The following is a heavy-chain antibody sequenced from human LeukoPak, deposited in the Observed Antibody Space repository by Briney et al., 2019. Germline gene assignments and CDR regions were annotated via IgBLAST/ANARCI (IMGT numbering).Heavy chain of an antibody. J-gene: IGHJ6*03. Sequence: GGSLRLSCAASGFTLSSYGMHWVRQAPGKGLEWVAFIRYDESDKYYADSVKGRFTISRDNSKKTLYLQMNSLRAEDTAVYYCAKVGDYYYKDVWGKGTTLTVSS. CDR2: IRYDESDK. CDR3: AKVGDYYYKDV. D-gene: IGHD3-16*01. CDR1: GFTLSSYG. V-gene: IGHV3-30*02.